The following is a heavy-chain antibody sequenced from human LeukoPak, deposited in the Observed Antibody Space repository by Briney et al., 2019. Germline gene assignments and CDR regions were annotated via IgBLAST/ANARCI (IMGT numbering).Heavy chain of an antibody. CDR1: GFTFSSYS. CDR3: ARDYGGNSKAFDI. V-gene: IGHV3-48*04. J-gene: IGHJ3*02. Sequence: GGSLRLSCAASGFTFSSYSMNWVRQAPGKGLEWVSYISSSSSTIFYADSVKGRFTISRDNAKNSLYLQMNSLRAEDTAVYYCARDYGGNSKAFDIWGQGTMVTVSS. D-gene: IGHD4-23*01. CDR2: ISSSSSTI.